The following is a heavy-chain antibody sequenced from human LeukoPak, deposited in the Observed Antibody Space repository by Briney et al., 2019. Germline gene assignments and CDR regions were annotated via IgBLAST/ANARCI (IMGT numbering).Heavy chain of an antibody. CDR1: GFTLSSYA. V-gene: IGHV3-23*01. CDR2: ISGSGGST. D-gene: IGHD3-22*01. CDR3: AKAEYYYDSSGYYYYFDY. Sequence: GGSLRLSCAASGFTLSSYAMSWVRQAPGKGLEWVSAISGSGGSTYYADSVKGRFTISRDNSKNTLYLQMNSLRAEDTAVYYCAKAEYYYDSSGYYYYFDYWGQGTLVTVSS. J-gene: IGHJ4*02.